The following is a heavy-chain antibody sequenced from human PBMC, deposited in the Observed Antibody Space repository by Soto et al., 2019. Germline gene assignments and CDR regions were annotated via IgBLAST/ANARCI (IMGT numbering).Heavy chain of an antibody. D-gene: IGHD4-17*01. CDR3: ARARGGDSGDYASLFDR. Sequence: PSDTLSLTCTVFGGSVSIGDYLWSWIRQRPGKGLEWIGYIHDSGNTYYNPSLKSRVTISLDTSKNQFSLKVTSMTAADTAVYFCARARGGDSGDYASLFDRWGQGNLVSVSS. CDR1: GGSVSIGDYL. V-gene: IGHV4-30-4*02. J-gene: IGHJ5*02. CDR2: IHDSGNT.